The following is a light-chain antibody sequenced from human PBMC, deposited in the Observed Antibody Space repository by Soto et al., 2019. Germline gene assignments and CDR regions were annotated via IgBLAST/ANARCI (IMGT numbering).Light chain of an antibody. CDR2: DAS. CDR1: RSVSSSY. CDR3: HQYGNSPQT. V-gene: IGKV3-20*01. J-gene: IGKJ2*01. Sequence: EIVLTQSPGTLSLSPGERATLSCRASRSVSSSYLAWYQQKPGQAPRLLIIDASSRATGIPDRFSGSASGTDFTLTITRLEPEDSAVYYCHQYGNSPQTFGQGTKLEIK.